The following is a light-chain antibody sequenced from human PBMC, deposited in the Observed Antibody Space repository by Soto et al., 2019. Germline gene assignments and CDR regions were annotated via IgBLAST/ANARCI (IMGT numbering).Light chain of an antibody. CDR1: SGSVSTSYY. CDR3: VLYMGSGISV. CDR2: NTD. J-gene: IGLJ2*01. Sequence: QTVVTQEPSFSVSPGGTVTLTCGLSSGSVSTSYYPSWYHQTPGQAPRTLIYNTDTRSSGVPDRFSGSILGNKAALTITGAQADDESDYYCVLYMGSGISVFGGGTKLTVL. V-gene: IGLV8-61*01.